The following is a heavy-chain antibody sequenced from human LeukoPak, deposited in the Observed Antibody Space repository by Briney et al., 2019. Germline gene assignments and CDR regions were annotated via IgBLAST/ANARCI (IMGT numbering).Heavy chain of an antibody. CDR1: GYSISSGYY. D-gene: IGHD3-3*01. J-gene: IGHJ4*02. Sequence: PSETLSLTCAVSGYSISSGYYWGWIRQPPGKGLEWIGSIYHSGSTYYNQSLKSRVTISVDTSKNQFSLKLSSVTAADTAVYYCARHFGQDYWGQGTLVTVSS. CDR3: ARHFGQDY. V-gene: IGHV4-38-2*01. CDR2: IYHSGST.